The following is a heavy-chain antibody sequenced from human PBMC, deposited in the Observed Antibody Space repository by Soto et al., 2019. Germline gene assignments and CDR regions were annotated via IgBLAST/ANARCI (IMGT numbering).Heavy chain of an antibody. CDR3: ARERLLWFDY. Sequence: SETLSLTCTVSGGSISSSSYYWGWIRQPPGKGLELIGNIYYSGSTYYNPSLKSRVTISVDTSKNQFSLKLTSVTAADTAVYYCARERLLWFDYWGQGTLVTVSS. D-gene: IGHD2-21*01. CDR1: GGSISSSSYY. J-gene: IGHJ4*02. V-gene: IGHV4-39*02. CDR2: IYYSGST.